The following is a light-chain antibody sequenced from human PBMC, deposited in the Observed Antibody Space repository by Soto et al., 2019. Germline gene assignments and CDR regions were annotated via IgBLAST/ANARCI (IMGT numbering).Light chain of an antibody. V-gene: IGKV3-11*01. CDR3: QHRDNWPLT. J-gene: IGKJ4*01. CDR2: DTS. CDR1: QNIDTY. Sequence: EIVLTQSPATLALSPGQRATLSCRASQNIDTYLAWYLQKPGQAPRLLIYDTSNRATGIPERFSRSGSGTDFTLTISSLEAEDFAVYYCQHRDNWPLTFGGGTKLEI.